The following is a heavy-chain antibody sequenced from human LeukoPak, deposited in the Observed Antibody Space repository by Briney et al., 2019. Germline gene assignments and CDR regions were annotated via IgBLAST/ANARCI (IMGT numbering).Heavy chain of an antibody. D-gene: IGHD3-10*01. CDR2: INPNSGGT. V-gene: IGHV1-2*04. CDR3: ARGDPLLWFGELLYRSNWFDP. CDR1: GYTSTGYY. Sequence: VASVKVSCKASGYTSTGYYMHWVRQAPGQGLEWMGWINPNSGGTNYAQKFQGWVTMTRDTSISTAYMELSRLRSDDTAVYYCARGDPLLWFGELLYRSNWFDPWGQGTLVTVSS. J-gene: IGHJ5*02.